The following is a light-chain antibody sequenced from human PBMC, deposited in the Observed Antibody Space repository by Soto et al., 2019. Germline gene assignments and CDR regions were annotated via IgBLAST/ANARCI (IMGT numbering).Light chain of an antibody. CDR2: GAS. Sequence: EIVLTQSPDALSLSPGERATFSCRATQSITNNYVAWYQQKPGQAPRLLIYGASRRATGIPDRISGSGSGTDFTLTISGLEPQDSAMYYCQQYVISVTFGQGTRLEIK. J-gene: IGKJ5*01. V-gene: IGKV3-20*01. CDR3: QQYVISVT. CDR1: QSITNNY.